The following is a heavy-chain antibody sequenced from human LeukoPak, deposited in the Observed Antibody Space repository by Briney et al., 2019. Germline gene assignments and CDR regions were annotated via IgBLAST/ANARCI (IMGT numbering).Heavy chain of an antibody. CDR1: GGSISSYY. V-gene: IGHV4-59*01. CDR3: ARARFYGSGSYHALDYFDY. J-gene: IGHJ4*02. Sequence: SETLSLTCTVSGGSISSYYWSWIRQPPGKGLEWIGYIYYSGSTNYNPSLKSRVTISVDTSKNQFSLKLSSVTAADTAVYYCARARFYGSGSYHALDYFDYWGQGTLVTVSS. D-gene: IGHD3-10*01. CDR2: IYYSGST.